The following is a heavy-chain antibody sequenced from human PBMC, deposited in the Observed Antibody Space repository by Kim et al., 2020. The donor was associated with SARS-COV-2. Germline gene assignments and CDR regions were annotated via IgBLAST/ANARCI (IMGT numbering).Heavy chain of an antibody. J-gene: IGHJ4*02. D-gene: IGHD2-21*01. Sequence: VKGRSTITRDNAKNSLYLQMNSLRAEDTAVYYCARNTYCGGDCSEYVFDYWGQGTLVTVSS. CDR3: ARNTYCGGDCSEYVFDY. V-gene: IGHV3-21*01.